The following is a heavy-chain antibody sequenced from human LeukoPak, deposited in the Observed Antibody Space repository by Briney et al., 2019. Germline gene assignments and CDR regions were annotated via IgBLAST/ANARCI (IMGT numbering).Heavy chain of an antibody. CDR2: IIPILGTA. V-gene: IGHV1-69*13. D-gene: IGHD2-2*01. J-gene: IGHJ3*02. Sequence: SVKVSCKASGGTFSSYAISWVRQAPGQGLEWMGGIIPILGTANYAQKFQGRVTITADESTSTAYMELSSLRSEDTAVYYCATGYCSSTSCYRNAFDIWGQGTMVTVSS. CDR3: ATGYCSSTSCYRNAFDI. CDR1: GGTFSSYA.